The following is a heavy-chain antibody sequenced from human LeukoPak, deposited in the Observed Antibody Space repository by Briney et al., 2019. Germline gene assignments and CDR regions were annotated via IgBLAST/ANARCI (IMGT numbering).Heavy chain of an antibody. D-gene: IGHD3-10*01. Sequence: GGSLRLSCAASGFTFSSYAMSWVRQAPGKGLEWVSAISGSGGSTYYADSVKGRFTISRDNSENTLYLQMNSLRAEDTAVYYCAKRYYYASGSYYQGYYFDYWGQGTLVTVSS. V-gene: IGHV3-23*01. CDR1: GFTFSSYA. CDR3: AKRYYYASGSYYQGYYFDY. J-gene: IGHJ4*02. CDR2: ISGSGGST.